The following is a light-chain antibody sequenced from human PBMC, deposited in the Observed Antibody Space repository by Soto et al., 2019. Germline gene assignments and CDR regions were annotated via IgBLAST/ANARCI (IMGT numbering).Light chain of an antibody. CDR2: AAS. V-gene: IGKV1-8*01. CDR3: QQYSTYPFT. Sequence: ATRMTQSPSSFSASTGDRVNITCRADQGVSSYLAWYQQKPGRAPKLLSYAASTLQSGVPSTFSGSGSGTDFPLTISCLQSEDFATYFCQQYSTYPFTFGPGTKVDVK. CDR1: QGVSSY. J-gene: IGKJ3*01.